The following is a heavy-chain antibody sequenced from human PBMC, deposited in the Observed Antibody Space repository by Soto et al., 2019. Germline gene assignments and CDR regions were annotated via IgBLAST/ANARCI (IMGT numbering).Heavy chain of an antibody. CDR2: ISSSSSYI. Sequence: EVQLVESGGGLVKPGGSLRLSCAASGFTFSSYSMNWVRQAPGKGLEWVSSISSSSSYIYYADSVKGRFTISRDNAKNSLYLQMISLRAEDTAVYYCASHGSGSYYSGIDYWGHGTLVTVSS. CDR3: ASHGSGSYYSGIDY. J-gene: IGHJ4*01. CDR1: GFTFSSYS. V-gene: IGHV3-21*01. D-gene: IGHD3-10*01.